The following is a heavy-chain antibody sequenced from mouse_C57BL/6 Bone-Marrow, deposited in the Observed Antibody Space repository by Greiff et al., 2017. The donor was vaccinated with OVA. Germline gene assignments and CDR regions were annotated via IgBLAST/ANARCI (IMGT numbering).Heavy chain of an antibody. J-gene: IGHJ4*01. V-gene: IGHV1-18*01. CDR2: INPNNGGT. D-gene: IGHD2-1*01. CDR3: ARRGLLWSYYAMDY. Sequence: VQLQQSGPELVKPGASVKIPCKASGYTFTDYNMDWVKQSHGKSLEWIGDINPNNGGTIYNQKFKGKATLTVDKSSSTAYMELRSLTSEDTAVYYCARRGLLWSYYAMDYWGQGTSVTVSS. CDR1: GYTFTDYN.